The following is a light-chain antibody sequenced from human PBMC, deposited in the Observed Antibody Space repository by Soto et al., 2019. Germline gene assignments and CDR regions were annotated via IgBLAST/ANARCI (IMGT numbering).Light chain of an antibody. CDR1: HSFSSSH. CDR3: QRFCTSPFLT. Sequence: EIVLTQSPGTLSLSPGETVTLSCRASHSFSSSHLAWYQQTPGQAPRLLIYGTSTRATGIPEKFRGSGSGTDFTLTIDRLEPQDFSVYYCQRFCTSPFLTFGGGTRLELK. V-gene: IGKV3-20*01. CDR2: GTS. J-gene: IGKJ4*01.